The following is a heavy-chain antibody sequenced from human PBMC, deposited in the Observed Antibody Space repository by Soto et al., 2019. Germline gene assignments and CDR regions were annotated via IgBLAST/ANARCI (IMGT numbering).Heavy chain of an antibody. D-gene: IGHD4-17*01. CDR2: IYYDGSNK. CDR3: ARVGGTVTSDY. Sequence: AGGSLRLSCAASGFAFSAYGRHWVRQAPGKGLEWVAMIYYDGSNKYYADSVKGRFTISRDNSKNTLYLQMSSLRAEDTALYYCARVGGTVTSDYWGQGTLVTVSS. J-gene: IGHJ4*02. V-gene: IGHV3-33*01. CDR1: GFAFSAYG.